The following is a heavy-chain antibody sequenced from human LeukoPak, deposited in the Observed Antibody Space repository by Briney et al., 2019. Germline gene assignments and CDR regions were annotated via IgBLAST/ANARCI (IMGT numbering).Heavy chain of an antibody. V-gene: IGHV3-64D*06. CDR2: SSGNGRST. J-gene: IGHJ4*02. CDR3: VNQISGWVY. D-gene: IGHD6-19*01. CDR1: GFTFSTQP. Sequence: GGSLRLSCSASGFTFSTQPMHWVRQAPGKGLEYVSGSSGNGRSTYYADSVKGRFAISRDNSKNTLYLQMSSLRPVDTAVYYCVNQISGWVYWGQGTLVTVSS.